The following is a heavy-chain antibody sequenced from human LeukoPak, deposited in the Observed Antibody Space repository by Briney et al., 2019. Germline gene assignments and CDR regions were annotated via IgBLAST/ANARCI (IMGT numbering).Heavy chain of an antibody. CDR2: ISQSDGGA. J-gene: IGHJ4*02. Sequence: GGLRLSCAVSGFTFRNYAMSWVRQAPGTGPAWVSAISQSDGGAYYSDSVKGRFTISRDNSKNTLFLQMSSLRAEDTAVYYCAKGRYTTRWYNFDYWGRGTLVSVSS. D-gene: IGHD6-13*01. V-gene: IGHV3-23*01. CDR1: GFTFRNYA. CDR3: AKGRYTTRWYNFDY.